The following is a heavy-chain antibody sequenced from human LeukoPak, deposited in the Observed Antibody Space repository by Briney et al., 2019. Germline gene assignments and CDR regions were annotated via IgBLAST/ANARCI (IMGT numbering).Heavy chain of an antibody. J-gene: IGHJ4*02. V-gene: IGHV3-48*01. Sequence: GGSLRLSCAASGFTFSSYDMNWVRQAPGKGLEWLSYINDISTALYYADSVKGRFTISRDNAMNSLYLQMNDLRPEDTALYYCARDLPTTYAIDQWGQGTLVTVSS. CDR2: INDISTAL. D-gene: IGHD2/OR15-2a*01. CDR3: ARDLPTTYAIDQ. CDR1: GFTFSSYD.